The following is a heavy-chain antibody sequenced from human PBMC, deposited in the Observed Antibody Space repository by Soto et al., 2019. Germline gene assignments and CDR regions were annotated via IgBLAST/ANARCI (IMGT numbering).Heavy chain of an antibody. V-gene: IGHV1-18*04. CDR1: GYTFTSYG. CDR3: ARYSDYYDSSGHYFDY. D-gene: IGHD3-22*01. CDR2: ISAYNGNT. Sequence: VASVKVSCKASGYTFTSYGISWVRQAPGQGLEWMGWISAYNGNTNYAQKLQGRVTMTTDTSTSTAYMELRSLRSDDTAVYYCARYSDYYDSSGHYFDYWGQGTLVTVSS. J-gene: IGHJ4*02.